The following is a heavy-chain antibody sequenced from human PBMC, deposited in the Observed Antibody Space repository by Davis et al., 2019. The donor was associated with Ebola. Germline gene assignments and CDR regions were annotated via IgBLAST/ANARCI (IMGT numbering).Heavy chain of an antibody. D-gene: IGHD3-22*01. J-gene: IGHJ3*02. V-gene: IGHV3-30-3*01. CDR1: GFTFSSYA. CDR2: ISYDGSNK. CDR3: ARVRSSYYDSSGYDAFDI. Sequence: GESLKISCAASGFTFSSYAMHWVRQAPGKGLEWVAVISYDGSNKYYADSVKGRFTISRDNSKNTLYLQMNSLRAEDTAVYYCARVRSSYYDSSGYDAFDIWGQGTMVTVSS.